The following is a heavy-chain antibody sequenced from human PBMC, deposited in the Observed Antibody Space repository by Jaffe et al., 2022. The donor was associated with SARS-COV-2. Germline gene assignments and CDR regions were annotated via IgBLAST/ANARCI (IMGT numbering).Heavy chain of an antibody. CDR1: GFTFSSYG. Sequence: EVQLVESGGGLVKPGGSLRLSCAASGFTFSSYGMNWVRQAPGKGLEWVSSISGSGTYIYYADSVKGRFTISRDNAKNSLYLQVNSLRAEDTAVYYCARDGEIVVVPAASALGFDPWGQGTLVTVSS. CDR3: ARDGEIVVVPAASALGFDP. CDR2: ISGSGTYI. V-gene: IGHV3-21*01. D-gene: IGHD2-2*01. J-gene: IGHJ5*02.